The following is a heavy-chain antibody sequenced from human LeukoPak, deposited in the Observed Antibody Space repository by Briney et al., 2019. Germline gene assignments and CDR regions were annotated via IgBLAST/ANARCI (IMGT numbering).Heavy chain of an antibody. CDR2: IYSRGST. CDR3: ARDGHAYDSSGSYDAFDI. J-gene: IGHJ3*02. D-gene: IGHD3-22*01. CDR1: GFHRRSNY. Sequence: PGGYLILSCAGSGFHRRSNYLSRGRQAPGEGLEWVSVIYSRGSTYYADSVKGRLTIARDNSKNTLYLQMNSLRAADTAVYYCARDGHAYDSSGSYDAFDIWGQGAMVTVSS. V-gene: IGHV3-53*01.